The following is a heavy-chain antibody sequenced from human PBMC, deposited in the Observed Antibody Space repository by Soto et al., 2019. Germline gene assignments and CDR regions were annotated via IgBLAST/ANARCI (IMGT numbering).Heavy chain of an antibody. CDR2: IYHSGST. D-gene: IGHD1-26*01. CDR1: GGSISSGGYS. J-gene: IGHJ4*02. V-gene: IGHV4-30-2*02. CDR3: AAGGALPRYY. Sequence: QLQLQESGSGLVKPSQTLSLTCAVSGGSISSGGYSWSWIRQPPGKGLEWIGYIYHSGSTYYNPSRKRRINISVDSTQNQFSLKLSSVTASDTAVYYCAAGGALPRYYWGQGTLVTVSS.